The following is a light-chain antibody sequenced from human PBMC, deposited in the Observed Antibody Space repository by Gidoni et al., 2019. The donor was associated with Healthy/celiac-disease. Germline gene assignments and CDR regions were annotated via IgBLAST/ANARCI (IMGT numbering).Light chain of an antibody. Sequence: SYVLTQPPSVSVAPGKTDRITCGGNNIGSKSVHWYQQKPGQAPVLVIYYDSDRPSGLPERFSGSNSGNTATLTISRVEAGDEADYYCQVWDSSSDHYVFGTGTKVTVL. CDR1: NIGSKS. CDR2: YDS. J-gene: IGLJ1*01. V-gene: IGLV3-21*04. CDR3: QVWDSSSDHYV.